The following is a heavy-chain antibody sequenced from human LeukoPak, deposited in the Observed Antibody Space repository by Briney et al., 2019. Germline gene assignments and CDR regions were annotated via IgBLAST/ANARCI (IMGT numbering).Heavy chain of an antibody. CDR3: ARDRGCSRTSCYVEEIRRVNNWFDP. D-gene: IGHD2-2*01. CDR1: GFTVSFNY. Sequence: GGSLRLSCAASGFTVSFNYMSWVRQGPGKGLEWISVIYSGGSTYYADSVKGRFTISRDDSKNTLYLQMNSLRAEETAVYYCARDRGCSRTSCYVEEIRRVNNWFDPWGQGTLVTVSS. CDR2: IYSGGST. V-gene: IGHV3-53*01. J-gene: IGHJ5*02.